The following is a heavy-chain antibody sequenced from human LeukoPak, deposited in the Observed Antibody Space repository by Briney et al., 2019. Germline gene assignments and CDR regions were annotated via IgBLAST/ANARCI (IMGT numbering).Heavy chain of an antibody. CDR3: ALHYYDSGDWFDP. CDR2: IRYDGSDK. CDR1: GFTFSSYG. Sequence: GGSLRLSCAASGFTFSSYGMHWVRQAPGKGLEWVAFIRYDGSDKYYADSVKGRFTISRDNSKNTLYLQMNSLRAEDTAVYYCALHYYDSGDWFDPWGQGTLVTVSS. D-gene: IGHD3-22*01. V-gene: IGHV3-30*02. J-gene: IGHJ5*02.